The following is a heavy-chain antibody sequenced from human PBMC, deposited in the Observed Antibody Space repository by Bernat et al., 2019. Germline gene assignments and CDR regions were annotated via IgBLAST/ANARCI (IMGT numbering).Heavy chain of an antibody. Sequence: EEQLLESGGGLVQPGGSLRLSCAASGFTFSSHAMAWVRQAPGSGLEWVSGISRSGGSTFYADSVKGRFTISRDNSKNTLYLQMTSLRAEDTAVYYCAKCLPESESYNWYFDLWGRDTLVTVSS. CDR2: ISRSGGST. CDR1: GFTFSSHA. V-gene: IGHV3-23*01. D-gene: IGHD2-2*02. J-gene: IGHJ2*01. CDR3: AKCLPESESYNWYFDL.